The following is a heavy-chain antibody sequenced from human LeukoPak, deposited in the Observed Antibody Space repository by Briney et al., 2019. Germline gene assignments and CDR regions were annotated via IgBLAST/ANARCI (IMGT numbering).Heavy chain of an antibody. CDR1: GFSFRTYA. CDR2: ISNSGGTT. D-gene: IGHD5-12*01. J-gene: IGHJ6*03. Sequence: GGSLRLSCAASGFSFRTYAMSWVHQAPGKGLEWVSGISNSGGTTYYADSVKGRFTISRDNSKNTLYLQVNSLRAEDTAVYYCAKVRFSDYYYMDVWGKGTTVTVSS. CDR3: AKVRFSDYYYMDV. V-gene: IGHV3-23*01.